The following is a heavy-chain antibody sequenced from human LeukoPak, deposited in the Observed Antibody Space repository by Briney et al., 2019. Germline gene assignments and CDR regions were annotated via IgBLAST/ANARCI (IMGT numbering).Heavy chain of an antibody. Sequence: GRSLRLSCAASGFTFSSYGMHWVRQAPGKGLEWVAVISYDGSNKYYADSVKGRCTISRDNSKNTLYLQMNSPRAEDTAVYYCAKVPAASRYYFDYWGQGTLVTVSS. V-gene: IGHV3-30*18. CDR3: AKVPAASRYYFDY. J-gene: IGHJ4*02. CDR2: ISYDGSNK. CDR1: GFTFSSYG. D-gene: IGHD2-2*01.